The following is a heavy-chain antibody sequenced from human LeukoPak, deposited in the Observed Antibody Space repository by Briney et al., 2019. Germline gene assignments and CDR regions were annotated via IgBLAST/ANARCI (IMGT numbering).Heavy chain of an antibody. V-gene: IGHV1-69*01. J-gene: IGHJ6*02. D-gene: IGHD4-23*01. CDR1: VGTFSSYV. CDR2: IIPIFGTA. CDR3: ARVNGGNSFDYYYYGMDV. Sequence: ASVKDSCKASVGTFSSYVISWVRQAPGQGLEWMGGIIPIFGTANYGQKFQGRVTITADEYTSTDYMELSSLRSEDTAVYYCARVNGGNSFDYYYYGMDVWGQGTTVTVSS.